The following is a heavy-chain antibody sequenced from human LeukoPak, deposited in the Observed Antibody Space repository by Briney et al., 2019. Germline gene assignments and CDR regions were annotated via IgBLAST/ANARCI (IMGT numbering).Heavy chain of an antibody. J-gene: IGHJ4*02. CDR3: ARDGDSSGYYSPHFDY. CDR1: GFTFSSYA. V-gene: IGHV3-48*04. CDR2: ISSSGSTI. D-gene: IGHD3-22*01. Sequence: GGSLRLSCAASGFTFSSYAMSWVRQAPGKGLEWVSYISSSGSTIYYADSVKGRFTISRDNAKNSLYLQMSSLRAEGTAVYYCARDGDSSGYYSPHFDYWGQGTLVTVSS.